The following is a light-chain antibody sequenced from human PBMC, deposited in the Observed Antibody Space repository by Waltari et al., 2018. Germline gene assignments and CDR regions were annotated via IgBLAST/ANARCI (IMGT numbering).Light chain of an antibody. CDR2: SPS. CDR1: QSVSST. Sequence: EIVMTQSPATLSVSPGESATLSCRASQSVSSTFAWYQQKPGQAPRLLIYSPSPRATGIPARFSGSGSGTEFTLTISSLQSEDFAIYYCQQYNYWPWTFGQGTRVEIK. V-gene: IGKV3D-15*01. CDR3: QQYNYWPWT. J-gene: IGKJ1*01.